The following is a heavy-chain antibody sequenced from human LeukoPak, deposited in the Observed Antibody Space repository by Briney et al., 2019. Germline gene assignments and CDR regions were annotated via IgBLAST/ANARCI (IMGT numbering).Heavy chain of an antibody. Sequence: PSETLSLTCTVSGGSVKSYYWSWIRQPPGKRLEWIGNIENSGSTHYNPSLKSRVSISVDKTKNHISLNLTSATAADAAMYYCARDTPDDFWSGSSRWFDPWGQGILVTVSS. CDR2: IENSGST. CDR3: ARDTPDDFWSGSSRWFDP. D-gene: IGHD3-3*01. CDR1: GGSVKSYY. V-gene: IGHV4-59*02. J-gene: IGHJ5*02.